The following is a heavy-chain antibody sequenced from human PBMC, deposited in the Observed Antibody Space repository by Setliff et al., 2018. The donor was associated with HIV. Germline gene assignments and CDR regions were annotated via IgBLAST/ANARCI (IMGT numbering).Heavy chain of an antibody. CDR2: IYYSGNT. V-gene: IGHV4-39*01. Sequence: SETLSLTCTVSGGSSSSSSFYWGWIRQPPGKGLEWIGSIYYSGNTYYNPSLKSRVTISVDTSKNQFSLKLKSVTAADTAVYYCARWHPPYGFWEEDYWGQGTLVTVSS. D-gene: IGHD3-10*01. J-gene: IGHJ4*02. CDR3: ARWHPPYGFWEEDY. CDR1: GGSSSSSSFY.